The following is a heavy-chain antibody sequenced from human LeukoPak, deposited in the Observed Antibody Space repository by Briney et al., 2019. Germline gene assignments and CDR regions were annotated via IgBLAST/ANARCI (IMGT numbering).Heavy chain of an antibody. D-gene: IGHD6-13*01. CDR3: STDAGYDSRWYNY. J-gene: IGHJ4*02. Sequence: AGGSLRLSCAASGFSFSSAYVSWVRQAPGKGLEWVGRIKSKSAGGTVDYASPVKGRFVISRDDSRTTVYLQMNSLKTEDTAVYYCSTDAGYDSRWYNYWGQGTLVTVSS. CDR2: IKSKSAGGTV. CDR1: GFSFSSAY. V-gene: IGHV3-15*01.